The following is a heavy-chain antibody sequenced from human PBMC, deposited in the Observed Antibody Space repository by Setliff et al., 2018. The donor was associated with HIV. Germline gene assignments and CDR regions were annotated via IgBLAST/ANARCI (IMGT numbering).Heavy chain of an antibody. CDR1: GYTFTSYY. V-gene: IGHV1-46*01. CDR2: INPSGGST. CDR3: ARDIPHDYTFWSGSTRFDP. J-gene: IGHJ5*02. Sequence: ASVKVSCKASGYTFTSYYMHWVRQAPAQGLEWMGIINPSGGSTSYAQKFQGRVTMTRDTSTTTAYMELSSLRSEDTAVYYCARDIPHDYTFWSGSTRFDPWGQGTLVTVSS. D-gene: IGHD3-3*01.